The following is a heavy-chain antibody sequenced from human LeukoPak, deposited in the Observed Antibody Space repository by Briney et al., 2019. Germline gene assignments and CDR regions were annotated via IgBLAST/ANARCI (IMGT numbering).Heavy chain of an antibody. D-gene: IGHD6-19*01. CDR1: GYTFTGYY. CDR2: INPNSGGT. CDR3: ARESTRSGWYKFLPGY. Sequence: ASVKVSCKASGYTFTGYYMHWVRQAPGQGLERMGWINPNSGGTNYAQKFQGRVTMTRDTSISTAYMELSRLRSDDTAVYYCARESTRSGWYKFLPGYWGQGTLVTVSS. J-gene: IGHJ4*02. V-gene: IGHV1-2*02.